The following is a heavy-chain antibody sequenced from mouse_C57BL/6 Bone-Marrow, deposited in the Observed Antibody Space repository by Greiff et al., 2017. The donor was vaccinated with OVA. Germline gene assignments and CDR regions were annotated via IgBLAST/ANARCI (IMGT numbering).Heavy chain of an antibody. V-gene: IGHV5-17*01. Sequence: EVKLEESGGGLVKPGGSLKLSCAASGFTFSDYGMHWVRQAPEQGLEWVAYISSGSSTIYYADTVKGRVTITRDNAKNTLFLQMTSLRSEDTAMYYCASGSTRDYYAMDYWGQGTSVTVSS. D-gene: IGHD1-1*01. CDR2: ISSGSSTI. CDR3: ASGSTRDYYAMDY. CDR1: GFTFSDYG. J-gene: IGHJ4*01.